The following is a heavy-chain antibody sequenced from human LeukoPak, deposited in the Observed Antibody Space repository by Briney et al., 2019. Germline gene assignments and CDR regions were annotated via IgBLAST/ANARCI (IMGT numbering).Heavy chain of an antibody. Sequence: SETLSLTCTVSGGSISSYYWSWIRQPPGKGLEWIGYIYYSGSTNYNPSLKSRVTISVDTSKNQFSLKLSSVTAADTAVYYCARDYPQSVADVWGQGTTVTVSS. CDR2: IYYSGST. CDR1: GGSISSYY. CDR3: ARDYPQSVADV. D-gene: IGHD2-21*01. J-gene: IGHJ6*02. V-gene: IGHV4-59*12.